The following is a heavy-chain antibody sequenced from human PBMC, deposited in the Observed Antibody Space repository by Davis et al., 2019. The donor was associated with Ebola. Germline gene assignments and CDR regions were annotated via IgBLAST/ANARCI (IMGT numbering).Heavy chain of an antibody. V-gene: IGHV1-8*01. Sequence: ASVTVSCKASGYTFTTYDINWVRQATGQGLAWMGWMNPDSGNTGYAQKFQGRVTMTSDTSITTAYMELSSLSSDDTAVYYCTRGIARRRSGSWFDPWGQGTPVTVSS. CDR1: GYTFTTYD. CDR2: MNPDSGNT. J-gene: IGHJ5*02. D-gene: IGHD2-15*01. CDR3: TRGIARRRSGSWFDP.